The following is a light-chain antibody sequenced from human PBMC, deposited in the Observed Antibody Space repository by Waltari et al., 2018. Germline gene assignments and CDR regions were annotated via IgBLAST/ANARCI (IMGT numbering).Light chain of an antibody. CDR3: ETGGHGTWV. CDR1: SGHRGNV. V-gene: IGLV4-69*01. Sequence: QLVVTQSPSVSAALGASVKLTCTLSSGHRGNVIAWLQQQPEKGPRYLMKVNSDGSHSKGDEIPDRFSGSSSGAGRYLTISNVQSEDEADYYCETGGHGTWVFGGGTRLTVL. J-gene: IGLJ3*02. CDR2: VNSDGSH.